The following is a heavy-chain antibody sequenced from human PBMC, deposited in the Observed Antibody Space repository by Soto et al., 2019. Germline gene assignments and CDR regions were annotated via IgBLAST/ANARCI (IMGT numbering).Heavy chain of an antibody. CDR2: IGAAGDT. CDR1: GFTFSNYD. Sequence: EVQLVESGGGLVQPGGSLRLSCAASGFTFSNYDMHWVRQATGKGLEWVSAIGAAGDTYYPDYVKGRITISRENAKNYLYLQMNSLRAGEAAVYYCASGGWGSIWDEGGSRIDSWGQGALVTVSS. D-gene: IGHD3-16*01. CDR3: ASGGWGSIWDEGGSRIDS. V-gene: IGHV3-13*01. J-gene: IGHJ4*02.